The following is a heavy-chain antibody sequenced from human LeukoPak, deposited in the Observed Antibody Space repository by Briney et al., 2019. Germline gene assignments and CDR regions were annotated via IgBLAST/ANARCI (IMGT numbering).Heavy chain of an antibody. D-gene: IGHD3-3*01. CDR2: IYHSGST. CDR1: GGSISSSNW. V-gene: IGHV4-4*02. Sequence: SGTLSLTCAVSGGSISSSNWWSWVRQPPGKGLEWIGEIYHSGSTYYNPSLKSRVTIPVDTSKNQFSLKLSSVTAADTAVYYCARSYDFWSGGTDYWGQGTLVTVSS. J-gene: IGHJ4*02. CDR3: ARSYDFWSGGTDY.